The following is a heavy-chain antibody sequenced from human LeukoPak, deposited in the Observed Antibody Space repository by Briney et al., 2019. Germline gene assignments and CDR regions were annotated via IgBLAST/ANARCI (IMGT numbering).Heavy chain of an antibody. CDR3: AREVGGSRAFDV. J-gene: IGHJ3*01. Sequence: PGKSLRLSCAGSGFTFSDYYMAWIRQAPGKGLQRISYMRRGSDVKTYADSVKGRFTISRDNDKNSLYLQMNSLTAEDTAIYYCAREVGGSRAFDVWGQGTMVTVSS. V-gene: IGHV3-11*05. D-gene: IGHD6-13*01. CDR2: MRRGSDVK. CDR1: GFTFSDYY.